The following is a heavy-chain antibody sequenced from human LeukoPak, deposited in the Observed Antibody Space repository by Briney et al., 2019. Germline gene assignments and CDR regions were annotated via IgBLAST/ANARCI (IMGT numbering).Heavy chain of an antibody. CDR3: ARTRSKNYGGNSLFFYFDY. D-gene: IGHD4-23*01. CDR1: GGSLSSGDYY. V-gene: IGHV4-30-4*01. Sequence: PSQTLTLTCTVSGGSLSSGDYYWSCIRQPPGKGLEWIVYIYYSGSTYYNPSLRSRVTIPVDTSKNQFSLKLSSVTAADTAVYYCARTRSKNYGGNSLFFYFDYWGQGTLVTVSS. CDR2: IYYSGST. J-gene: IGHJ4*02.